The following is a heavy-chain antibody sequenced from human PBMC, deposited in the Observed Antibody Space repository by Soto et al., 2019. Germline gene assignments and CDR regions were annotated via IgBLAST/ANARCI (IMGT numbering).Heavy chain of an antibody. V-gene: IGHV3-73*02. J-gene: IGHJ2*01. D-gene: IGHD2-15*01. Sequence: EVQLVESGGGLVQPGGSLKLSCAASGLSFSDSAMHWVRQPSGKGLEWLGRIRSKANSYATAYSASVKDMLIISRDDSKNTAYLQMNSLNTEDTAVYYCTRRIEATRGAGGYFDLWGRGTLVTVSS. CDR1: GLSFSDSA. CDR2: IRSKANSYAT. CDR3: TRRIEATRGAGGYFDL.